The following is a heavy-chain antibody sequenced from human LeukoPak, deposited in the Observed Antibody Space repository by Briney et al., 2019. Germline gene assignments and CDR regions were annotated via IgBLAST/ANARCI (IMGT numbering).Heavy chain of an antibody. V-gene: IGHV3-15*01. Sequence: GGSLRLSCAASGFTFSNAWMSWVRQAPGKGLEWVGRIKSKTDGGTTDYAAPVKGRFTISRDDSKNTLYLQMNSLKTEDTAVYYCTTDSVGFWGGYSPYSNDAFDIWGEGTMVSVSS. CDR2: IKSKTDGGTT. CDR1: GFTFSNAW. CDR3: TTDSVGFWGGYSPYSNDAFDI. J-gene: IGHJ3*02. D-gene: IGHD3-3*01.